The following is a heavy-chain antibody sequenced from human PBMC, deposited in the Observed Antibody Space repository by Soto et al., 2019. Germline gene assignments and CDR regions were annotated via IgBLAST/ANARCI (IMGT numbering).Heavy chain of an antibody. V-gene: IGHV4-34*01. D-gene: IGHD3-10*01. J-gene: IGHJ4*02. CDR2: INHSGST. CDR1: GGSFSGYY. CDR3: ARGQQSTYSGSYRPKLGRPFDY. Sequence: PSETLSLTCAVYGGSFSGYYWSWIRQPPGKGLEWIGEINHSGSTNYNPSLKSRVTISVDTSKNQFSLKLSSVTAADTAVYYCARGQQSTYSGSYRPKLGRPFDYWGQGTLVTVSS.